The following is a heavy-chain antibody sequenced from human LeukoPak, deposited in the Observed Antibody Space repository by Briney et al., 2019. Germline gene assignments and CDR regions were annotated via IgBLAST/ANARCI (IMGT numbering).Heavy chain of an antibody. Sequence: GGSLRLSCTASGLTFSTYWMHWVRQAPGKGPVWVAYIKSDGSGTTYADCVKGRFTISRDNANNALYLQMNSLRAEDTAVYYCSSGSYHNDYWGQGTLVTVSS. CDR2: IKSDGSGT. V-gene: IGHV3-74*01. D-gene: IGHD3-10*01. CDR3: SSGSYHNDY. CDR1: GLTFSTYW. J-gene: IGHJ4*02.